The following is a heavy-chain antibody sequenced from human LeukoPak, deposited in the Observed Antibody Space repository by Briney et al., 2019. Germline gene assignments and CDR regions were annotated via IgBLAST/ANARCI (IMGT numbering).Heavy chain of an antibody. D-gene: IGHD3-10*01. Sequence: SVKVSCKPSGGTFSSYAISWVRQAPGQGLEWMGGIIPIFGTANYAQKFQGRVTITTDESTSTAYMELSSLRSEDTAVYYCARGSHYYGSGSYRFYYYYYMDVWGKGTTVTVSS. V-gene: IGHV1-69*05. J-gene: IGHJ6*03. CDR2: IIPIFGTA. CDR3: ARGSHYYGSGSYRFYYYYYMDV. CDR1: GGTFSSYA.